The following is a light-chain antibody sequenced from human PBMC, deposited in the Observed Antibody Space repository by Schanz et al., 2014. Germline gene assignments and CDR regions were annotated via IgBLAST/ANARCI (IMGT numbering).Light chain of an antibody. Sequence: DIVMTQSPDSLAVSLGERATINCKSSQSVLYSSNNKNYLAWYQQKPGQPPKLLIYWASTRESGVPDRFSGSGSGTDFTLTIGSLQAEDVAVYYCQQCYSTPALTFGGGTKVEIK. CDR1: QSVLYSSNNKNY. V-gene: IGKV4-1*01. CDR2: WAS. CDR3: QQCYSTPALT. J-gene: IGKJ4*01.